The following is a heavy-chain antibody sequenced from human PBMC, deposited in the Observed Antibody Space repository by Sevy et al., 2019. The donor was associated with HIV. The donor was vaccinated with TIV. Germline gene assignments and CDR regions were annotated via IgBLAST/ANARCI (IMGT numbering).Heavy chain of an antibody. Sequence: GGSLRLSCAASGFTVSSNYMSWVRQAPGKGLEWVSVIYSGGSTYYEDSVKGRFTISRANSKNTLYLQMNSLSAEDTAVDYCARVSAGYGSGLNYYYGMDVWGQGTTVTVSS. CDR3: ARVSAGYGSGLNYYYGMDV. CDR2: IYSGGST. D-gene: IGHD3-10*01. V-gene: IGHV3-53*01. J-gene: IGHJ6*02. CDR1: GFTVSSNY.